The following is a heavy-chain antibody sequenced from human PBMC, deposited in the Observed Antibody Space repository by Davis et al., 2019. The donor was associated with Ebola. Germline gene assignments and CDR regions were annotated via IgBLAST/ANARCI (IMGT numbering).Heavy chain of an antibody. D-gene: IGHD2-15*01. CDR2: INTNTGNP. CDR3: ARVRHCSGGSCYATVDFDY. Sequence: AASVKVSCKASGYTFTSYAMNWVRQAPGQGLEWMGWINTNTGNPTYAQGFTGRFVFSLDTSVSTAYLQISSLKAEDTAVYYCARVRHCSGGSCYATVDFDYWGQGTPVTVSS. V-gene: IGHV7-4-1*02. CDR1: GYTFTSYA. J-gene: IGHJ4*02.